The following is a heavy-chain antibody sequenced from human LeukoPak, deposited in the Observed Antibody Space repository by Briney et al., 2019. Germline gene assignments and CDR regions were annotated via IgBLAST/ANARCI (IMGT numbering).Heavy chain of an antibody. Sequence: GGSLRLSCAASGSTFVDYGMSWVRQAPGKGLEWVSGINWNGGSSGYADSVKGRFTISRDNAKNSLYLQMNSLRAEDTALYHCARDSSRGITMIVDWGQGTLVTVSS. V-gene: IGHV3-20*01. CDR2: INWNGGSS. CDR1: GSTFVDYG. D-gene: IGHD3-22*01. CDR3: ARDSSRGITMIVD. J-gene: IGHJ4*02.